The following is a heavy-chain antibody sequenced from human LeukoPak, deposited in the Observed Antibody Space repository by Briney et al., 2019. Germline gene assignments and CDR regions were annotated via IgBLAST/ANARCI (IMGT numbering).Heavy chain of an antibody. CDR3: TRSPYSSGWYYFDY. CDR2: ISWNSGSI. D-gene: IGHD6-19*01. CDR1: GFTFDDYA. J-gene: IGHJ4*02. V-gene: IGHV3-9*01. Sequence: GGSLRLSCAASGFTFDDYAMHWVRQAPGKGLEWVSGISWNSGSIGYADSVKGRFTISRDNAKNSLYLQMNSLRAEDTALYYCTRSPYSSGWYYFDYWGQGTLVTVSS.